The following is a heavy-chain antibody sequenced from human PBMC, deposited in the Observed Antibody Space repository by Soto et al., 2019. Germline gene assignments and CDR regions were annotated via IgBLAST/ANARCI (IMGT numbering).Heavy chain of an antibody. V-gene: IGHV5-10-1*01. D-gene: IGHD4-4*01. CDR3: ATWMTTVTTSDY. CDR1: GYSFTSYW. J-gene: IGHJ4*02. CDR2: IDPSDSYT. Sequence: GESLKISCKGSGYSFTSYWISWVRQMPGKGLEWMGRIDPSDSYTNYSPSFQGHVTISAGKSISTAYLQWSSLKASDTAMYYCATWMTTVTTSDYWGQGTLVTVSS.